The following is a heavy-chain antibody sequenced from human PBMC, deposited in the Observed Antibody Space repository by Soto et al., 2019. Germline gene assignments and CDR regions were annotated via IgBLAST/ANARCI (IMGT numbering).Heavy chain of an antibody. V-gene: IGHV4-59*01. J-gene: IGHJ5*02. Sequence: SETLSLTCTVSGGSISSYYWSWIRQPPGKGLEWIGYIYYSGSTNYNPSLKSRVTISVDTSKNQFSLKLSSVTAADTAVYYCARDHRRDMVRGVIVHWFDPWGQGTLVTVSS. CDR3: ARDHRRDMVRGVIVHWFDP. CDR2: IYYSGST. CDR1: GGSISSYY. D-gene: IGHD3-10*01.